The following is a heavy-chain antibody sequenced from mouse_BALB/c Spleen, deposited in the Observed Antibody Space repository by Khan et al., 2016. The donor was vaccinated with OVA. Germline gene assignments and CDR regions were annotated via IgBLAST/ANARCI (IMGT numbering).Heavy chain of an antibody. CDR3: ARDRIDY. CDR1: GYTFSNYW. CDR2: INPSSGHT. J-gene: IGHJ2*01. Sequence: VQLQQSGAELAKPGASVKMSCKASGYTFSNYWIHWVTQRPGQGLEWIGYINPSSGHTYYNQTFNDKATLTTDKSSSTAYMQRSSLTSEDSAGYYCARDRIDYWGQGTTPTVSS. V-gene: IGHV1-7*01.